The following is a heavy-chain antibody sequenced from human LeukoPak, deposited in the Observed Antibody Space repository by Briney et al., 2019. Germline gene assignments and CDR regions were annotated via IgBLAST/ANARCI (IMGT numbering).Heavy chain of an antibody. CDR3: ARHANYGSGRHTKGVWNWFDP. Sequence: SETLSLTCTVSGGSISSSSYYWGWIRQPPGKGLEWIGSIYYSGSTYYNPSLKSRVTISVDTSKNQFSLKLSSVTAADTAVYYCARHANYGSGRHTKGVWNWFDPWGQGTLVTVSS. D-gene: IGHD3-10*01. CDR1: GGSISSSSYY. J-gene: IGHJ5*02. CDR2: IYYSGST. V-gene: IGHV4-39*01.